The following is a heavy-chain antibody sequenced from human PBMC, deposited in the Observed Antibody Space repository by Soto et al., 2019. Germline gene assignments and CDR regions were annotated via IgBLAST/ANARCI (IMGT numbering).Heavy chain of an antibody. V-gene: IGHV4-61*01. Sequence: SETLSLTCTVSGGSVSSGSYYWSWIRQPPGKGLEWIGYIYYSGSTNYNPSLKSRVTISVDTSKNQFSLKLSSVTAADTAVYYCARDLFRHYYDSSGYYHPWFYPWGQGTLVTVSS. CDR2: IYYSGST. J-gene: IGHJ5*02. CDR1: GGSVSSGSYY. D-gene: IGHD3-22*01. CDR3: ARDLFRHYYDSSGYYHPWFYP.